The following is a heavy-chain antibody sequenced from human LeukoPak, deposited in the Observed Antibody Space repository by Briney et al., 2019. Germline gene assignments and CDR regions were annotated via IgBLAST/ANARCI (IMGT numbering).Heavy chain of an antibody. CDR2: ISAYNGNT. J-gene: IGHJ3*02. CDR1: GYTFTSYG. CDR3: AIHGGVSGSYTRRMAFDI. D-gene: IGHD1-26*01. Sequence: ASVKVSCKASGYTFTSYGISWVRQAPGQGLEWMGWISAYNGNTNYAQKLQGRVTMTTDTSTSTAYMELRSLRSDDTAVYYCAIHGGVSGSYTRRMAFDIWGQGTMVTVSS. V-gene: IGHV1-18*01.